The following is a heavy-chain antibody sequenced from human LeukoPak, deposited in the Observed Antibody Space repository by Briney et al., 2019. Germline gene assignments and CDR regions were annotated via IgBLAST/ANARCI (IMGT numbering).Heavy chain of an antibody. CDR2: INPNSGGT. Sequence: ASVKVSCKASGYTFTGYYMHWVRQAPGQGLEWMGWINPNSGGTNYAQKFQGRVTMTRDTSIGTAYMELSRLRSDDTAVYYCARAYDGSSWYYFDYWGQGTLVTVSS. CDR3: ARAYDGSSWYYFDY. J-gene: IGHJ4*02. V-gene: IGHV1-2*02. CDR1: GYTFTGYY. D-gene: IGHD6-13*01.